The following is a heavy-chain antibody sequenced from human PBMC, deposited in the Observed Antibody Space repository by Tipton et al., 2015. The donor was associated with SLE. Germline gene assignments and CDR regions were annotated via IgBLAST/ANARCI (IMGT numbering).Heavy chain of an antibody. V-gene: IGHV1-46*01. J-gene: IGHJ6*02. CDR3: AGEKGDLYYYYGMDV. CDR2: INTSAGYT. CDR1: GYTFSDYY. D-gene: IGHD3-10*01. Sequence: QVQLVQSGAEVKKPGASVKVSCKASGYTFSDYYMHWVRQAPGQGLEWMGIINTSAGYTSYAQKFQGRVTMTRDTSTSTVYMELSSLRSEDTAMYYCAGEKGDLYYYYGMDVWGQGTTVTVSS.